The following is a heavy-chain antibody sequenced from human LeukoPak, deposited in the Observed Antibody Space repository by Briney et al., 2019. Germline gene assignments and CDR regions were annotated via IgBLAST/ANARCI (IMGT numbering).Heavy chain of an antibody. J-gene: IGHJ6*04. V-gene: IGHV3-23*01. CDR1: GFTFNNYA. CDR3: AELGITMIGGV. D-gene: IGHD3-10*02. Sequence: PGGSLRLSCAASGFTFNNYAMNWVRQAPGKGLEWVSAISDHGGYTYYADSVKGRFTISRDNAKNSLYLQMNSLRAEDTAVYYCAELGITMIGGVWGKGTTVTISS. CDR2: ISDHGGYT.